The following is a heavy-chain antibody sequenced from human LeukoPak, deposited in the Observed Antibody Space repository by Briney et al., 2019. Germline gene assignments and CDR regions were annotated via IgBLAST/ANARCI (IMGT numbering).Heavy chain of an antibody. CDR2: ISGNGGRT. D-gene: IGHD6-13*01. V-gene: IGHV3-23*01. J-gene: IGHJ4*02. CDR1: GFTFSNYA. Sequence: GGSLRLSCAASGFTFSNYAMAWVRQAPVKGLEWVSAISGNGGRTYSADSVQGRFTISRDNSKNTVYLQMDNLRAEDSAMYYCAKAHSISWPYTFDSWGQGTLVTVSS. CDR3: AKAHSISWPYTFDS.